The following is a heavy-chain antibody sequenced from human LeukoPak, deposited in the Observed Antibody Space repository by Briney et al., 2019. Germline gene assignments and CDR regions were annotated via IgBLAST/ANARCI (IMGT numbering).Heavy chain of an antibody. D-gene: IGHD5-12*01. CDR1: GYSISSGYY. CDR3: ARGGYSGYDFVGPIPRRNWYFDL. J-gene: IGHJ2*01. CDR2: IYHSGIT. Sequence: PSETLSLTCTVSGYSISSGYYWGWIRQPPGKGLEWIGSIYHSGITYYNPSLKSRVTISVDTSKNQFSLKLSSVTAADTAVYYCARGGYSGYDFVGPIPRRNWYFDLWGRGTLVTVSS. V-gene: IGHV4-38-2*02.